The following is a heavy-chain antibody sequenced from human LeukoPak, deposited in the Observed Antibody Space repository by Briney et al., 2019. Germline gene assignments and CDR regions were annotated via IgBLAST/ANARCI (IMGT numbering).Heavy chain of an antibody. CDR3: ARGSPLTIFGVVRLKNWFDP. V-gene: IGHV4-34*01. CDR2: INHSGST. Sequence: SETLSLTCAVYGWTFSDYYLSWIRQPPGKGLEWIGEINHSGSTDYNPSLKSRVTISVDTSKNQFSLKLSSVTAADTAVYYCARGSPLTIFGVVRLKNWFDPWGQGTLVTVSS. CDR1: GWTFSDYY. D-gene: IGHD3-3*01. J-gene: IGHJ5*02.